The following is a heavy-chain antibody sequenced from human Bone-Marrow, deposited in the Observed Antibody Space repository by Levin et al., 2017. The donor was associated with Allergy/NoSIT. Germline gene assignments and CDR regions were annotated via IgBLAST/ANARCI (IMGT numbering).Heavy chain of an antibody. CDR3: AKGSVAGTAPYNWFDP. J-gene: IGHJ5*02. D-gene: IGHD6-19*01. V-gene: IGHV3-23*01. Sequence: GGSLRLSCAASGFTFSSYAMSWVRQAPGKGLEWVSAISGSGGSTYYADSVKGRFTISRDNSKNTLYLQMNSLRAEDTAVYYCAKGSVAGTAPYNWFDPWGQGTLVTVSS. CDR2: ISGSGGST. CDR1: GFTFSSYA.